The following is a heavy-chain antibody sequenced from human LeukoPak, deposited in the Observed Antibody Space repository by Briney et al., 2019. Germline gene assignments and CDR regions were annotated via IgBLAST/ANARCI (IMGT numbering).Heavy chain of an antibody. Sequence: GGSQRLSCAASGFNFSSYAMHWVRQAPGEGLEWVGLISYGGIDKSYADSVKGRFTISRDSSKRTLYLQMNSLRAEDTAMYYCARESWSDSVAFDIWGLGTMVIVSS. CDR3: ARESWSDSVAFDI. CDR1: GFNFSSYA. J-gene: IGHJ3*02. CDR2: ISYGGIDK. D-gene: IGHD3-3*01. V-gene: IGHV3-30*04.